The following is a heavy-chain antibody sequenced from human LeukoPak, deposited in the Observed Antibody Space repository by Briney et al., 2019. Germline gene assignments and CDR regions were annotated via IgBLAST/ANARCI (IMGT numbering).Heavy chain of an antibody. D-gene: IGHD4-17*01. V-gene: IGHV5-51*01. CDR3: ARWGPVRTLKDYGDYVGFDY. J-gene: IGHJ4*02. CDR2: IYPGDSDT. CDR1: GYSFTSYW. Sequence: GESLKISCKGSGYSFTSYWIGWVRQMPGKGLEWMGIIYPGDSDTRYSPSFQGQVTISADKSISTAYLQWSSLKASDTAMYYCARWGPVRTLKDYGDYVGFDYWGQGTLVTVSS.